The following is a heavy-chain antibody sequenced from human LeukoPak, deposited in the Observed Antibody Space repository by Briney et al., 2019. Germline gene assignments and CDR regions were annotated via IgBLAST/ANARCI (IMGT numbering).Heavy chain of an antibody. CDR2: FDPEDGET. J-gene: IGHJ4*02. D-gene: IGHD3-22*01. CDR1: GYTLTELS. CDR3: ATSYYDSSGYYGNNFDY. V-gene: IGHV1-24*01. Sequence: ASVTVSCTVSGYTLTELSMHWVRQAPGKGLEWMGGFDPEDGETIYAQKFQGRVTMTEDTSTDTAYMELSSLRSEDTAVYYCATSYYDSSGYYGNNFDYWGQGTLVTVSS.